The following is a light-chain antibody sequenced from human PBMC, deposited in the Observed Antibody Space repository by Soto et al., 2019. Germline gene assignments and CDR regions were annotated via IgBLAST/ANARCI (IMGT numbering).Light chain of an antibody. CDR3: QSYASSHWV. Sequence: QSVLTQPPSVSGAPGQRVTISCTGSSSNIGAGYDVQWYQQLPGTAPKLLIYGNTNRPSGVPDRFSGSRSGTSASLAIIGLQAEDEADYYCQSYASSHWVFGGGTKLTVL. J-gene: IGLJ3*02. CDR1: SSNIGAGYD. CDR2: GNT. V-gene: IGLV1-40*01.